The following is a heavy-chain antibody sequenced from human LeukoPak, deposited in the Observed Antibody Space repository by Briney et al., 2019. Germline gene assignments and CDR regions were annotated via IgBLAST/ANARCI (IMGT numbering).Heavy chain of an antibody. CDR2: INTDGSST. J-gene: IGHJ4*02. CDR1: GFTFSSYW. V-gene: IGHV3-74*01. D-gene: IGHD6-6*01. Sequence: GGSLRLSCAASGFTFSSYWMRWVRQAPGKGLVWVSRINTDGSSTSYADSVKGRFTISRDNAKNTLYLQMNSLRTEDTAVYYCARVPYTYSSSTLGYWGQGTLVTVSS. CDR3: ARVPYTYSSSTLGY.